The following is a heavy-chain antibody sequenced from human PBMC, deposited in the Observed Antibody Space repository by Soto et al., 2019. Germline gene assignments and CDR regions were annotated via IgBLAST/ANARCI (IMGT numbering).Heavy chain of an antibody. CDR3: ATLFDFLSGHDDAVMREGDVFDF. V-gene: IGHV1-46*04. D-gene: IGHD3-3*01. CDR2: INPSGGST. Sequence: QVQLVQSGAEVKKPGASVKVSCKASGYTFTSYSMSWVRQAPGQGLEWMGVINPSGGSTTYAQKLQVRVTLTRETSTSTVYMELSSLRSEDTAVYYCATLFDFLSGHDDAVMREGDVFDFWGQGTMVTVSS. CDR1: GYTFTSYS. J-gene: IGHJ3*01.